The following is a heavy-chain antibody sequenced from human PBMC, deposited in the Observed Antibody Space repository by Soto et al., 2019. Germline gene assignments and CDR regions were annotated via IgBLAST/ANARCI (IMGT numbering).Heavy chain of an antibody. V-gene: IGHV1-2*04. J-gene: IGHJ3*02. D-gene: IGHD3-3*01. Sequence: GASVKVSCTASGGTFTGYYMHWVRQAPGQGLEWMGWINPNSGGTNYAQKFQGWVTMTRDTSISTAYMELSRLRSDDTAVYYCARKAGVLRFLEWPRHDAFDIWGQGTMVTV. CDR1: GGTFTGYY. CDR2: INPNSGGT. CDR3: ARKAGVLRFLEWPRHDAFDI.